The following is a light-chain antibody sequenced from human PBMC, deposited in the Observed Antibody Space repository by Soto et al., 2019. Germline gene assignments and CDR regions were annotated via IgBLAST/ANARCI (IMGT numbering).Light chain of an antibody. J-gene: IGLJ1*01. Sequence: SSLTQPASVSGSPGQSITISCTRTSSDVGGYNYVSWYQQHPGKAPKFMIYDVSNRPSGVSTRFSGSKSGNTASLTISGLQAEDEADYYCNSYTTSNTRQIVFGTGTKVTVL. CDR2: DVS. V-gene: IGLV2-14*01. CDR1: SSDVGGYNY. CDR3: NSYTTSNTRQIV.